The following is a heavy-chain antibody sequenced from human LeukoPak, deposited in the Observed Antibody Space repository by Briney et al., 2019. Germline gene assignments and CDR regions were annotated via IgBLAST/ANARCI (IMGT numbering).Heavy chain of an antibody. CDR2: IIPILGIA. D-gene: IGHD6-13*01. CDR3: ARGFYSSSYFDC. V-gene: IGHV1-69*04. Sequence: ASVKVSCKASGGTFSSYAISWVRQAPGQGLEWMGRIIPILGIANYAQKFQGRVTITADKSTSTAYMELSSLRSEDTAVYYCARGFYSSSYFDCWGQGTLVTVSS. CDR1: GGTFSSYA. J-gene: IGHJ4*02.